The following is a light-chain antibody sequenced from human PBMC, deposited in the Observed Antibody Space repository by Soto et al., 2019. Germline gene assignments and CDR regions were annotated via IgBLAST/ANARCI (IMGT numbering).Light chain of an antibody. V-gene: IGLV2-23*02. CDR3: CSYAGSSTFEVIG. CDR2: EVS. CDR1: SSDVGSYNL. J-gene: IGLJ1*01. Sequence: QSVLTQPASVSGSPGQAITISCPGTSSDVGSYNLVSWYQQHPGKAPKLMIYEVSKRPSGVSNRFSGSKSGNTASLTISGLQAEDEADYYCCSYAGSSTFEVIGFGTGTKVTVL.